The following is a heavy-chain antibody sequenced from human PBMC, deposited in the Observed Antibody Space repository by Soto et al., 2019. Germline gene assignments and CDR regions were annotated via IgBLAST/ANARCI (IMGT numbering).Heavy chain of an antibody. Sequence: QLRLQESGPGLVKPSETLSLTCTVSGGSISGTAYYWAWIRQPPGKGLEWIGSIYYSGATYYSPSLKSRVTMSVDTSKNQFSLNLNSVTAADTAVYYCATNSGGIRSYFDYWGQGTPVTVSS. D-gene: IGHD1-26*01. V-gene: IGHV4-39*01. CDR1: GGSISGTAYY. CDR3: ATNSGGIRSYFDY. J-gene: IGHJ4*02. CDR2: IYYSGAT.